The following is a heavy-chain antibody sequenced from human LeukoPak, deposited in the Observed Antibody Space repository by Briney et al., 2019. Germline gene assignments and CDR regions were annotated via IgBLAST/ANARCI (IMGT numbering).Heavy chain of an antibody. D-gene: IGHD3-10*01. V-gene: IGHV4-34*01. CDR3: AIRRGSGSYYGRWFDP. J-gene: IGHJ5*02. CDR1: GGSFSGYY. Sequence: PSETLSLTCAVYGGSFSGYYWSWIRQPPGKGLEWIGEINHSGSTNYNPSLKSRVTISVGTSKNQFSLKLSSVTAADTAVYYCAIRRGSGSYYGRWFDPWGQGTLVTVSS. CDR2: INHSGST.